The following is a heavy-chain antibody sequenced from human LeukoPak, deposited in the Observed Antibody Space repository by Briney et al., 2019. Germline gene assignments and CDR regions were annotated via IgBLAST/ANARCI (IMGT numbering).Heavy chain of an antibody. V-gene: IGHV3-23*01. D-gene: IGHD6-13*01. CDR1: GFTFSSYA. Sequence: GGSLRLSCAAAGFTFSSYALSWVRQAPGKGLEWVSGISGSGGSTHYADSVKGRFTISRDNSKNTLYLEMNSLRAEDTAVYYCAKDRDSSSWYLGSCFGDYWGQGTLVTVSS. CDR2: ISGSGGST. CDR3: AKDRDSSSWYLGSCFGDY. J-gene: IGHJ4*02.